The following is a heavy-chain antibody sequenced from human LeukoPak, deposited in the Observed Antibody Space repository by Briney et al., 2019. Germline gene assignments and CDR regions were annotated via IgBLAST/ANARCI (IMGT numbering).Heavy chain of an antibody. CDR2: TWHSGSST. V-gene: IGHV4-4*02. J-gene: IGHJ6*02. Sequence: SETLSLTCTVSDGSIKTNYWWTWVRQPPGKGLEWIGETWHSGSSTNYNPSLKSRVTISVDTSKNQFSLKLSSVTAADTAVYYCARDPGDYDYYGMDVWGQGTTVTVSS. CDR1: DGSIKTNYW. CDR3: ARDPGDYDYYGMDV. D-gene: IGHD4-17*01.